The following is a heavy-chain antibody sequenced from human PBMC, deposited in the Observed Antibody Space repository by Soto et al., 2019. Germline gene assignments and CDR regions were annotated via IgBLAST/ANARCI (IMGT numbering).Heavy chain of an antibody. CDR3: ARDLDLGDLDY. V-gene: IGHV4-59*12. D-gene: IGHD3-10*01. CDR1: GGSISSYY. CDR2: IYHSGST. Sequence: SETLSLTCTVSGGSISSYYWSWIRQPPGKGLEWIGYIYHSGSTYYNPSLKSRVTISVDRSKNQFSLKLSSVTAADTAVYYCARDLDLGDLDYWGQGTLVTVSS. J-gene: IGHJ4*02.